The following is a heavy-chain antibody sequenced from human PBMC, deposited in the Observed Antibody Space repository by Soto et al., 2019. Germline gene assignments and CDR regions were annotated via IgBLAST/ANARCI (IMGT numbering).Heavy chain of an antibody. CDR1: GGSFSGYY. Sequence: PSETLSLTCAVYGGSFSGYYWSWIRQPPGKGLEWIGEINHSGSTNYNPSLESRVTISVDTSKNQFSLRLSSVTAADTAVYYCARGGNYGYVYWGQGPLVTVSS. V-gene: IGHV4-34*01. J-gene: IGHJ4*02. D-gene: IGHD5-18*01. CDR2: INHSGST. CDR3: ARGGNYGYVY.